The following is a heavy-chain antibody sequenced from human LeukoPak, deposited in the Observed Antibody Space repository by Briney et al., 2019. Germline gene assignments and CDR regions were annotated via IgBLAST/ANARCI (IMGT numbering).Heavy chain of an antibody. D-gene: IGHD6-19*01. J-gene: IGHJ5*02. Sequence: GGSLRLSCAASGFTFSSYWMSWARQAPGKGLEWVANIKQDGSEKYYVDSVKGRFTISRDNAKNSLYLQMNSLRAEDTAVYYCAKDRGAVAANWFDPWGQGTLVTVSS. CDR2: IKQDGSEK. CDR3: AKDRGAVAANWFDP. V-gene: IGHV3-7*01. CDR1: GFTFSSYW.